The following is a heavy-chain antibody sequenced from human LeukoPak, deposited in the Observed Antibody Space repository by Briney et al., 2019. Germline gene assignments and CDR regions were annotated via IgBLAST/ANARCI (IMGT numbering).Heavy chain of an antibody. J-gene: IGHJ5*02. CDR3: ARMSYSNYDNWFDP. Sequence: GASVKVSCKASGGTFSSYAISWVRQAPGQGLEWMGRIIPILGIANYAQKFQGRVTITADKSTSTAYMELSSLRSEDTAVYYCARMSYSNYDNWFDPWGQGTLVTVSS. D-gene: IGHD4-11*01. CDR1: GGTFSSYA. CDR2: IIPILGIA. V-gene: IGHV1-69*04.